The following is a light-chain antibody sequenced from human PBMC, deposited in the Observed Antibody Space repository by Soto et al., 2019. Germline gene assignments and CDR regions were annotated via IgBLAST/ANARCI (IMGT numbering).Light chain of an antibody. CDR3: QQYSSSTWT. V-gene: IGKV3-20*01. CDR2: GAS. CDR1: QSISRVF. Sequence: EIVLTQSPGTLSLSPRERATLSCRASQSISRVFLAWYQQKPGQAPRLLIYGASSRATGIPDRFSGSGSGTDFTLTISRLEPEDSAMYYCQQYSSSTWTFGPGTKVEIK. J-gene: IGKJ1*01.